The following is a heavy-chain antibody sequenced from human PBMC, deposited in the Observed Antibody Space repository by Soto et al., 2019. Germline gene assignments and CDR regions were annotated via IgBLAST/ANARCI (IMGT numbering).Heavy chain of an antibody. CDR2: VNHSWGS. V-gene: IGHV4-59*08. CDR3: ARQGFGPLPGLVDV. CDR1: GGSINSYY. J-gene: IGHJ6*02. D-gene: IGHD3-10*01. Sequence: QVQLQESGPGLVKPSETLSLSCTVSGGSINSYYWSWIRQSPGKRMEWIGYVNHSWGSSYNPSLQRRVAISLDTSKSQFSLKVTAVTATAPAVYYCARQGFGPLPGLVDVWGQGTTVTVSS.